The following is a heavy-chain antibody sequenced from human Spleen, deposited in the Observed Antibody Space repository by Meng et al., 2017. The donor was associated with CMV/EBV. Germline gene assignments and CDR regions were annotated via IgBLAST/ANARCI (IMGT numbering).Heavy chain of an antibody. Sequence: GESLKIPCAAPGFTVSGNYMNWVRQAPGKGLEWVSVIDSGGRTYYAHSVKGRFTISRDTSKNILCLQMSSLRPEDTAVYYCACLRGWGGTLGLPAYWGQGTLVTVSS. CDR1: GFTVSGNY. CDR3: ACLRGWGGTLGLPAY. CDR2: IDSGGRT. D-gene: IGHD3-16*01. J-gene: IGHJ4*02. V-gene: IGHV3-66*02.